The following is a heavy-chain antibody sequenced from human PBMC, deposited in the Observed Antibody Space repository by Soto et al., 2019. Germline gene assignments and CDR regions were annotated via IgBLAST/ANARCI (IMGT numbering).Heavy chain of an antibody. CDR2: MSPKTANT. D-gene: IGHD7-27*01. Sequence: ASVKVSCKASGYTFTSYDINWVRQTAGQGLEWMGWMSPKTANTGYAQKFQGRVTMTRSTSISTAYMERSSLTSEDTAVYYCTGGPPNWGFDSWG. CDR1: GYTFTSYD. J-gene: IGHJ5*01. V-gene: IGHV1-8*01. CDR3: TGGPPNWGFDS.